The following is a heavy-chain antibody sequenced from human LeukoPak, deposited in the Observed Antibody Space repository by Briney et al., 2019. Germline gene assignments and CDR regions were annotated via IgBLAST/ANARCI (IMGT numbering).Heavy chain of an antibody. J-gene: IGHJ6*03. V-gene: IGHV1-24*01. Sequence: ASVKVSCKVSGYTLTELSMHWVRQAPGKGLEWRGGFDPEDGETIYAQKFQGRVTMTEDTSTDTAYMELSSLRSEDTAVYYCATTIVVVPNYYYYYMDVWGKGTTVTVSS. CDR3: ATTIVVVPNYYYYYMDV. CDR2: FDPEDGET. D-gene: IGHD3-22*01. CDR1: GYTLTELS.